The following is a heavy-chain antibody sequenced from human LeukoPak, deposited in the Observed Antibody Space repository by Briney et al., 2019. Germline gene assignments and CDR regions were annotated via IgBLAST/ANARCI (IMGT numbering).Heavy chain of an antibody. CDR3: ARDRSGNYFDY. J-gene: IGHJ4*02. V-gene: IGHV1-69*04. CDR2: IIPILGLA. CDR1: GGTFSSYA. D-gene: IGHD1-26*01. Sequence: ASVKVSCKASGGTFSSYAISWVRQAPGQGLEWMGRIIPILGLANYAQKFQGRVTITADKSTSTAYMELSSLRSEDTAVYYCARDRSGNYFDYWGQGTLVTASS.